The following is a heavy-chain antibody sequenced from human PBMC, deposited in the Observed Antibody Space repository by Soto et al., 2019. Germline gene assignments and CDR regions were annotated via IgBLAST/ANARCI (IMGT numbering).Heavy chain of an antibody. J-gene: IGHJ6*02. CDR2: INAGNGNT. D-gene: IGHD3-10*01. Sequence: ASVKVSCKASGYTFTSYAMHWVRQAPGQRLEWMGWINAGNGNTKYSQKYQGRVTITRDTSASTAYMELSSLRSGDRAVYYCVCYLYYYGSGSYHTSWYYYYGMDVWGQGTTVTVSS. CDR3: VCYLYYYGSGSYHTSWYYYYGMDV. CDR1: GYTFTSYA. V-gene: IGHV1-3*01.